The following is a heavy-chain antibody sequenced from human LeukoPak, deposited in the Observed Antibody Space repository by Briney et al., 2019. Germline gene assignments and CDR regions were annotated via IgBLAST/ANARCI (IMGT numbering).Heavy chain of an antibody. CDR2: FYYTGTT. CDR1: GDSTNTYF. CDR3: ARTRLHRWFDP. J-gene: IGHJ5*02. Sequence: SETLSLTCSISGDSTNTYFWSWIRQPPGKGLGWIGYFYYTGTTNYNPSLNSRVTISVDTSKNQFSLKLSSVTAADTAVYYCARTRLHRWFDPWGQGTLVTVSS. D-gene: IGHD3-16*01. V-gene: IGHV4-59*12.